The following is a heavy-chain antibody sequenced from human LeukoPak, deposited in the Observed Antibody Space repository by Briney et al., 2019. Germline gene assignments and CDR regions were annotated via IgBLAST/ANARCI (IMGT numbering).Heavy chain of an antibody. D-gene: IGHD6-13*01. CDR2: TYYRSKWYN. CDR3: AREGQGVGSSSWYFVYWFDP. CDR1: GDSVSSNSAA. Sequence: SQTLSLTCAISGDSVSSNSAAWNWIRQSPSRGLEWLGRTYYRSKWYNDYAVSVKSRITINPDTSKNQFSLQLNSVTPEDTAVYYCAREGQGVGSSSWYFVYWFDPWGQGTLVTVSS. V-gene: IGHV6-1*01. J-gene: IGHJ5*02.